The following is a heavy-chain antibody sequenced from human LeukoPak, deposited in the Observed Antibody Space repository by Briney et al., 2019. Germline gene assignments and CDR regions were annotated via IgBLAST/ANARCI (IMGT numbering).Heavy chain of an antibody. CDR2: INNAGSST. V-gene: IGHV3-74*01. CDR1: GFTLRSYW. J-gene: IGHJ6*02. CDR3: ARAYGMDV. Sequence: GSLRLSCVASGFTLRSYWKHWVRQVPGKGLVWVSRINNAGSSTNYADSVKGRFTISRDNAKNTLYLQMSSLRAEDTAVYFCARAYGMDVWGQGTTVTVSS.